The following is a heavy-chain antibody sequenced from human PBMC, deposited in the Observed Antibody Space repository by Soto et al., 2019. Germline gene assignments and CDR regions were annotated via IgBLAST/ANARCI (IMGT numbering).Heavy chain of an antibody. Sequence: TSETLSLTCTVSGGSITTYYWSWIRQPPGGGLEWIGYISNTGRTNYNPSLESRVTISVDTSKNRFSLKLTSVTAADTAIYYCARENGTTAGGMFDPWGRGTLVTVSS. CDR3: ARENGTTAGGMFDP. D-gene: IGHD1-7*01. CDR2: ISNTGRT. J-gene: IGHJ5*02. CDR1: GGSITTYY. V-gene: IGHV4-59*01.